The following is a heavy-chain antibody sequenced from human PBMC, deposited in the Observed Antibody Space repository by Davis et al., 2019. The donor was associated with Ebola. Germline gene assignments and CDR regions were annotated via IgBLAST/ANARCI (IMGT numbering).Heavy chain of an antibody. Sequence: ASVKVSCKASGYTFTSYDINWVRQATGQGLEWMGWMNPNSGNTGYAQKFQGRVTMTRNTSISTAYMELSSLRSEDTAVYYCARESSFGVVAATSYGMDVWGQGTTVTVSS. CDR3: ARESSFGVVAATSYGMDV. J-gene: IGHJ6*02. CDR1: GYTFTSYD. CDR2: MNPNSGNT. D-gene: IGHD2-15*01. V-gene: IGHV1-8*01.